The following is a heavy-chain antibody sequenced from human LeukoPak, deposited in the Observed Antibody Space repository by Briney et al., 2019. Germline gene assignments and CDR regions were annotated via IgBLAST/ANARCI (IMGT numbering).Heavy chain of an antibody. J-gene: IGHJ4*02. CDR2: IYYSGTT. CDR1: GYSITSGYY. CDR3: ASGGPSDY. D-gene: IGHD2-2*01. Sequence: SETLSLTCTVSGYSITSGYYWGWTRPPPGKGLEWIGDIYYSGTTYYNPSLKSRVTVSVDTSKNQFSLKLSSVTAADTAVYYCASGGPSDYWGQGTLVTVSS. V-gene: IGHV4-38-2*02.